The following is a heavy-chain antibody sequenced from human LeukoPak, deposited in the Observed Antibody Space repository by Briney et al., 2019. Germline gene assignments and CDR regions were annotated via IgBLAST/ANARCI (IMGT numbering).Heavy chain of an antibody. CDR3: ARGSSQTGAFDI. V-gene: IGHV4-34*01. Sequence: SETLSLTCGVYGGSFSGYYWSWIRQPPGKGLEWIGEMNHSGSTNHSPSLKSRVTISVDTSKNQFSLKLSSVTAADTAVYYCARGSSQTGAFDIWGQGTMVTVSS. CDR1: GGSFSGYY. CDR2: MNHSGST. D-gene: IGHD1-14*01. J-gene: IGHJ3*02.